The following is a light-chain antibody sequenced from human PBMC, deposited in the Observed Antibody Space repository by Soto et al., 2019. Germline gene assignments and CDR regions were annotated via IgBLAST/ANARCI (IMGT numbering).Light chain of an antibody. J-gene: IGKJ1*01. CDR1: QSISSW. CDR3: QQYTTYPWT. Sequence: DIQMTQSPSTLSASVGDRVTITFRSSQSISSWLAWYQQKPGRAPKVLSFDASSVESGVPSRCSGSGSATEFTLTISSLQPDDFATYYCQQYTTYPWTFGQGTKVDIK. V-gene: IGKV1-5*01. CDR2: DAS.